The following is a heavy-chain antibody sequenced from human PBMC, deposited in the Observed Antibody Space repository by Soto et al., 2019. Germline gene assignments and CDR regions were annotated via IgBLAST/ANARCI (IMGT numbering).Heavy chain of an antibody. D-gene: IGHD4-17*01. CDR2: IYPGDSDT. V-gene: IGHV5-51*01. J-gene: IGHJ3*02. CDR3: ASHYGDYVGAFAI. CDR1: GYSXTSYW. Sequence: PGESLKXSCRGSGYSXTSYWIGWVRQMPGKGLEWMGIIYPGDSDTRYSPSFQGQVTISADKSISTAYLQWSSLKASDTAMYYCASHYGDYVGAFAIWGQGTMVTVSS.